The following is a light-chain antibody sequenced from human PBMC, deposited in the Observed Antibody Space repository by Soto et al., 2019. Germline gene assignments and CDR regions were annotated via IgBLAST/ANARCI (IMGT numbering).Light chain of an antibody. V-gene: IGLV1-40*01. CDR3: QSYDSTLSARYD. CDR1: SSNIGAGYD. CDR2: GNI. Sequence: QSVLTQPPSVSGAPGQRVTISSTGSSSNIGAGYDVHGYQQRPGTAPKLLIVGNINRPSGVPGRFSGSKSATSASLAITGLQAEDEGDYCCQSYDSTLSARYDFGTGPKVTVL. J-gene: IGLJ1*01.